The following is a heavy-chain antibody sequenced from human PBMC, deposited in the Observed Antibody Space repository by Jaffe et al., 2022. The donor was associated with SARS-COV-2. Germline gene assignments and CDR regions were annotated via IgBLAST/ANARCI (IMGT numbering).Heavy chain of an antibody. J-gene: IGHJ4*02. V-gene: IGHV5-51*01. Sequence: EVQLVQSGAEVKKPGESLKISCKGSGYSFTSYWIGWVRQMPGKGLEWMGIIYPGDSDTRYSPSFQGQVTISADKSISTAYLQWSSLKASDTAMYYCARLPIKLSWYEGFDYWGQGTLVTVSS. CDR3: ARLPIKLSWYEGFDY. CDR2: IYPGDSDT. CDR1: GYSFTSYW. D-gene: IGHD6-13*01.